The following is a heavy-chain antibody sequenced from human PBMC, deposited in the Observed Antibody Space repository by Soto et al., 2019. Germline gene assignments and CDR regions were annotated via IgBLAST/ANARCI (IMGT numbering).Heavy chain of an antibody. V-gene: IGHV3-48*02. CDR3: VRDFPPFDY. CDR2: ISFSSDTI. Sequence: PGGSLRLSCAASGFAFRSYSMNWVRQAPGKGLEWVSHISFSSDTIYYADSVKGRFTISRDNAKNSLYLQMNSLRDDDTATYYCVRDFPPFDYWGQGTLVTVSS. J-gene: IGHJ4*02. CDR1: GFAFRSYS.